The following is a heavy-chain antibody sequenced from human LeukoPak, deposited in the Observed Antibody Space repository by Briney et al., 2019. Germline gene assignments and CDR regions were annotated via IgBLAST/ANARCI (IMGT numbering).Heavy chain of an antibody. Sequence: GGSLRLSCAASGFTVSTNYMSWVRQAPGKGLEWVLIIYRDGKTYYADSVKGRFTISRDNSKNTLYLQMNSLRAEDTAVYYCAKEPRAAAGTVYYFDYWGQGTLATVSS. V-gene: IGHV3-53*05. CDR2: IYRDGKT. CDR3: AKEPRAAAGTVYYFDY. CDR1: GFTVSTNY. J-gene: IGHJ4*02. D-gene: IGHD6-13*01.